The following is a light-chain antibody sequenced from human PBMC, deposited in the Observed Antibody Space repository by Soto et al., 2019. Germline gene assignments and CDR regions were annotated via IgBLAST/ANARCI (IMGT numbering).Light chain of an antibody. CDR3: QQRYNWPPIT. Sequence: EIVFTQSPSTLSLSPGERATLSCRASQSVSSYLAWYQQRPGQAPRLLIYDASNRATGIPARFSGSGSGTDFTLTISSLEPEDFAFYYCQQRYNWPPITFGQGTKVDIK. CDR1: QSVSSY. J-gene: IGKJ1*01. V-gene: IGKV3-11*01. CDR2: DAS.